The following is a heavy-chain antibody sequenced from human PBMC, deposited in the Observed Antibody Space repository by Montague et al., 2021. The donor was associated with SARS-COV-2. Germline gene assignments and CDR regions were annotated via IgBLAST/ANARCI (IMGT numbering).Heavy chain of an antibody. CDR1: GGSLSGYY. J-gene: IGHJ5*02. D-gene: IGHD3-3*01. V-gene: IGHV4-34*01. CDR3: ARGADYDFWSGYLRYKWFDP. Sequence: SETLSLTCAVYGGSLSGYYWAWIRQTPGKGLGWIGEINHSGNINYNPSLKSRLTISVDTSKKQFSLKLSSVTTADTAVYYCARGADYDFWSGYLRYKWFDPWGLGTPVTVSS. CDR2: INHSGNI.